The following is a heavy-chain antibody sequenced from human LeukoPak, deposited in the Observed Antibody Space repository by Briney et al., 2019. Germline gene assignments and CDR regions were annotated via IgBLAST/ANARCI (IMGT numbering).Heavy chain of an antibody. CDR3: AKSLSYYDSSGHDC. CDR2: ISGSGGST. CDR1: GFTFSSYA. J-gene: IGHJ4*02. V-gene: IGHV3-23*01. Sequence: PGGSLRLSCAASGFTFSSYAMSWVRQAPGKGLEWVSAISGSGGSTYYADSVKGRFTISRDNSKNTLYLQMNSLRAEDTAVYYCAKSLSYYDSSGHDCWGQGTLVTVSS. D-gene: IGHD3-22*01.